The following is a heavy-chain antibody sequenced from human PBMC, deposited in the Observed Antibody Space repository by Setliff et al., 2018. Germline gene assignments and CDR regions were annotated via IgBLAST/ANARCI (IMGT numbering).Heavy chain of an antibody. V-gene: IGHV4-39*01. CDR1: GGSISSSSYY. D-gene: IGHD2-15*01. J-gene: IGHJ5*02. CDR3: ARPYCSGGSCYSDWFDP. Sequence: PSETLSLTCTVSGGSISSSSYYWGWIRQPPGKGLEWIGSIYYSGSTYYNPSLKSRVTISVDTSKNQFSLKLSSVTAADTAVYYCARPYCSGGSCYSDWFDPWGQGTLVTVS. CDR2: IYYSGST.